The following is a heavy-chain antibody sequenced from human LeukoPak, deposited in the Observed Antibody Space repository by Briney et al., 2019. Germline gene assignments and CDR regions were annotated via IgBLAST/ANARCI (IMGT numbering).Heavy chain of an antibody. V-gene: IGHV4-59*01. CDR2: IYYSGST. CDR1: GGSIGSYY. CDR3: ARDRPDGSGYYGYYFDY. Sequence: PSETLSLTCIVSGGSIGSYYWSWIRQPPGKGLEWIGHIYYSGSTDYNPSLRSRVTISVDTSKNQFSLRLSSATAADTAVYYCARDRPDGSGYYGYYFDYWGQGTLVSVSS. D-gene: IGHD3-22*01. J-gene: IGHJ4*02.